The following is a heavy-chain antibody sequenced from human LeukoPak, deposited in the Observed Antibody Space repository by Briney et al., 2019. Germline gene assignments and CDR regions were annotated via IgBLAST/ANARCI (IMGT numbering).Heavy chain of an antibody. J-gene: IGHJ6*03. V-gene: IGHV1-69*06. Sequence: SVKVSCKTSGGTFSTYAITWVRQTPGQGLEWMGGIIPMFGTANYAQKFQDRVTITADKSTSTAYMELSSLRSEDTAVYYCARVVGLTGHSSTWYSGYYYYMDAWGKGTTVTVSS. CDR1: GGTFSTYA. D-gene: IGHD6-13*01. CDR2: IIPMFGTA. CDR3: ARVVGLTGHSSTWYSGYYYYMDA.